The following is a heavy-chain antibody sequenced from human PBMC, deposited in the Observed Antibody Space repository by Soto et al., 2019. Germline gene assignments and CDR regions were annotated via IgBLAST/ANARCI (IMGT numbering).Heavy chain of an antibody. V-gene: IGHV2-5*02. CDR2: IYWDDDN. J-gene: IGHJ5*02. D-gene: IGHD3-10*01. CDR1: GFSLSTSGEA. Sequence: QITLKESGPALVKPTQTLTLTCTFSGFSLSTSGEAVGWIRQPPGEALEWLALIYWDDDNRYNPTLKTRLTIAKHTSQNQAGLTLTNTDPVETSTYYCAHYVSASPAGWFAPWGQGILVTVSS. CDR3: AHYVSASPAGWFAP.